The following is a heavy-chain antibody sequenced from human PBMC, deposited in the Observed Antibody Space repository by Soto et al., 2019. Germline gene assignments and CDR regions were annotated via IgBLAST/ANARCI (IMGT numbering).Heavy chain of an antibody. D-gene: IGHD6-19*01. Sequence: PGGSLRLSCAASGFTFNTYGMHWVRQAPGKGLEWVAVIWYDGSNKYYSDSVKGRFTISRDNSQNTLSLQMNSLRVEDTAVYYCDSVPGTSGWYSNFQHWGQGTLVTVSS. V-gene: IGHV3-33*01. CDR2: IWYDGSNK. CDR3: DSVPGTSGWYSNFQH. J-gene: IGHJ1*01. CDR1: GFTFNTYG.